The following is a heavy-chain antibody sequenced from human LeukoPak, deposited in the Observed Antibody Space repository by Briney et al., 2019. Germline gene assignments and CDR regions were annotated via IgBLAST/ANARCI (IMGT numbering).Heavy chain of an antibody. D-gene: IGHD6-6*01. CDR3: ARDGPEYSSYYYYFDY. Sequence: PGRSLRLSCAASGFTFSNYAIHWVRQAPGKGLEWVAVISYDGSNKYYADSVKGRFTISRDNSKNTLSLQMNSLRAEDTAVYYCARDGPEYSSYYYYFDYWGQGTLVTVSS. V-gene: IGHV3-30-3*01. CDR1: GFTFSNYA. CDR2: ISYDGSNK. J-gene: IGHJ4*02.